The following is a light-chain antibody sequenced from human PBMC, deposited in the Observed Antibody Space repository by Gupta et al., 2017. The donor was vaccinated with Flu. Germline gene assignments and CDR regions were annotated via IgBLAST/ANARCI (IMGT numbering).Light chain of an antibody. J-gene: IGLJ1*01. V-gene: IGLV1-44*01. Sequence: RVTISCSGSSSNIGSHLVNWYQQLPGAAPKLLIRTNGQRPSGISDRFSGSKSATSASLAISGLQPGDEAEYYCAAWDGDLNADVFGSGTRVT. CDR3: AAWDGDLNADV. CDR2: TNG. CDR1: SSNIGSHL.